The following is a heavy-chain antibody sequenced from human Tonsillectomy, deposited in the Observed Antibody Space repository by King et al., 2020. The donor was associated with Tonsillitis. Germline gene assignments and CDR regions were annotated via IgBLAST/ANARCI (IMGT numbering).Heavy chain of an antibody. D-gene: IGHD6-19*01. J-gene: IGHJ4*02. V-gene: IGHV3-30*04. Sequence: VQLVESGGSVVQPGRSLSLSCAASQFTFSSYVMHWVRQAPGKGLEWVAAISSDGSNKNYADSVKGRFTISRDNSDHTLFLQMNSLRGEDAAVYYCARDGPGITVAGYFGSWGQGTLVPVSS. CDR3: ARDGPGITVAGYFGS. CDR2: ISSDGSNK. CDR1: QFTFSSYV.